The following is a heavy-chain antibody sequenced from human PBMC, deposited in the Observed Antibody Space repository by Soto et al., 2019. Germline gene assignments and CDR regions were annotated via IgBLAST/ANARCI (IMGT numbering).Heavy chain of an antibody. V-gene: IGHV3-23*01. D-gene: IGHD6-6*01. J-gene: IGHJ3*02. CDR2: ISDSGSLT. CDR1: GFAFSSHP. CDR3: ARRTFGSSRSFDI. Sequence: VQLLESGGDLVHPGASLRLSCAASGFAFSSHPMSWVRQAPEKGLEWVAGISDSGSLTYNADAVRGLFTISRDNSKNTLYLQMNSLRAEDTAVYYCARRTFGSSRSFDIWGQGTMVTVSS.